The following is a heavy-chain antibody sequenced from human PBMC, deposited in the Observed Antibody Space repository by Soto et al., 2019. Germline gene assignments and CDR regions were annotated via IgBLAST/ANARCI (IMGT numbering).Heavy chain of an antibody. J-gene: IGHJ3*02. V-gene: IGHV4-59*01. D-gene: IGHD2-2*01. Sequence: SETLSLTCAVSGGSISGYYWSWIRQPPGKGLEWIGYIYYSGSTNYNPSLKSRVTISVDTSKNQFSLKLSSVTAADTAVYYCARGRGGWFINQLLNAFDIWGQGTMVTVSS. CDR1: GGSISGYY. CDR3: ARGRGGWFINQLLNAFDI. CDR2: IYYSGST.